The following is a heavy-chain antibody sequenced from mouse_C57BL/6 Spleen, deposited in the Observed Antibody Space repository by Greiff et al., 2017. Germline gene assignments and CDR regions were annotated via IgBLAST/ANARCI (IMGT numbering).Heavy chain of an antibody. CDR2: IDPSDSYT. V-gene: IGHV1-50*01. CDR3: ADLNSYGAMDY. CDR1: GYTFTSYW. J-gene: IGHJ4*01. Sequence: VQLQQPGAELVKPGASVKLSCKASGYTFTSYWMQWVKQRPGQGLEWIGEIDPSDSYTNYNQKFKGKATLTVDTSSSTAYMQLSSLTSEDSAVYYCADLNSYGAMDYWGQGTSVTVSS. D-gene: IGHD1-1*01.